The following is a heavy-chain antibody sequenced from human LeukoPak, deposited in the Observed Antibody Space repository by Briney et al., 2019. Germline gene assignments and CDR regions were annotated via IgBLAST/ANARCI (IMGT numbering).Heavy chain of an antibody. V-gene: IGHV3-74*01. J-gene: IGHJ4*02. CDR3: AREPILTGYYLDY. D-gene: IGHD3-9*01. CDR2: INSDGSST. CDR1: GFTFSSYW. Sequence: GSLRLSCAASGFTFSSYWMHWVRQAPGKGLVWVSRINSDGSSTSYADSVKGRFTISRDNAKNTLYLQMNSLRAEDTAVYYCAREPILTGYYLDYWGQGTLVTVSS.